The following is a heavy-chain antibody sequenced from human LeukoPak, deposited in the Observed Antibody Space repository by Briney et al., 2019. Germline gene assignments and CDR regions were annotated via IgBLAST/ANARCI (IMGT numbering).Heavy chain of an antibody. CDR1: GFTFSSYA. J-gene: IGHJ6*03. V-gene: IGHV3-64*01. Sequence: PGGSLRLSCAASGFTFSSYAIHWVRQAPGKGLEYVSAISSNGGSTYYANSVKGRFTISRDNSKNTLYLQMGSLRAEDMAVYYCARDFEEGYGDPIWGYYYYMDVWGKGTTVTVSS. D-gene: IGHD4-17*01. CDR3: ARDFEEGYGDPIWGYYYYMDV. CDR2: ISSNGGST.